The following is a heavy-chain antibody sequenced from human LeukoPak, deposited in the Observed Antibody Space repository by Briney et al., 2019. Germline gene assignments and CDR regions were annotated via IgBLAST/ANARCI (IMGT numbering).Heavy chain of an antibody. CDR3: VRQGGSGYYHYFDY. CDR2: ISSSGSTI. D-gene: IGHD3-22*01. V-gene: IGHV3-48*03. CDR1: GFTFSSYE. J-gene: IGHJ4*02. Sequence: PGGSLRLSCAASGFTFSSYEMNWVRQAPGKGLEWVSYISSSGSTIYYADSVKGRFTISRDNAKNSLYLQMNSLRAEDTAVYYCVRQGGSGYYHYFDYWGQGTLVTVSS.